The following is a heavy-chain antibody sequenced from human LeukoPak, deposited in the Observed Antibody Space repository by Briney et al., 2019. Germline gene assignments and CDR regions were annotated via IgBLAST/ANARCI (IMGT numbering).Heavy chain of an antibody. Sequence: GGSLRLSCAASGFSFSSYAMTWVRQAPGKGLEWVSVISGSGDSTYDADPVKGRFTISRDNSKNTLYLQMNSLRDEDTAVYYCANVGDYGGANWFDPWGQGTLVTVSS. V-gene: IGHV3-23*01. CDR2: ISGSGDST. CDR3: ANVGDYGGANWFDP. CDR1: GFSFSSYA. J-gene: IGHJ5*02. D-gene: IGHD4-23*01.